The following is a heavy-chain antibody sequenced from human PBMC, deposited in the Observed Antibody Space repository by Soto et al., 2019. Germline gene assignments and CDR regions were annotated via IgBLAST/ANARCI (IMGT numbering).Heavy chain of an antibody. V-gene: IGHV3-30*18. Sequence: QEQLLESGGGVVQPGGSLKLACAASGFSVATTGMHWGRQARGKGLEWVAMTSYSATARHYADSVQGRFTISRDSAKNSLYLQMSSLRLEDTAIYYCAKDWGSGAWFNWFNPWGQGVLVTVSS. J-gene: IGHJ5*02. D-gene: IGHD6-19*01. CDR3: AKDWGSGAWFNWFNP. CDR2: TSYSATAR. CDR1: GFSVATTG.